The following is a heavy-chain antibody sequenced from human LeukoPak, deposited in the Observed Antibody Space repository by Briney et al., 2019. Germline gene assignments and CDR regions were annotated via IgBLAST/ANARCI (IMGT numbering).Heavy chain of an antibody. CDR3: AREKQEPYWYFDP. Sequence: PGGSLRLSCAASGFTFNTYWMHWVRQGPGKGLVWASRITSDGSSANYADSVKGRFTISRDNAKNTLYLQMNSLRAEDTAVYYCAREKQEPYWYFDPWGRGTLVTVSS. CDR2: ITSDGSSA. J-gene: IGHJ2*01. V-gene: IGHV3-74*01. CDR1: GFTFNTYW. D-gene: IGHD6-13*01.